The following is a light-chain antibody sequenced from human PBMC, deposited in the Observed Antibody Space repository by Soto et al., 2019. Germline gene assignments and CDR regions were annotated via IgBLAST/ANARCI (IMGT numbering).Light chain of an antibody. CDR1: QTVSSSY. Sequence: EIVLTQSPGTLSLSPGERVTLACRASQTVSSSYFGWFQQRPGQAPRLLIYATFYRATGIPDRFSASGSGTDFTLTISRLEPEDFAVYYCHQYSGPPYTVGQGTKLEI. J-gene: IGKJ2*01. CDR2: ATF. V-gene: IGKV3-20*01. CDR3: HQYSGPPYT.